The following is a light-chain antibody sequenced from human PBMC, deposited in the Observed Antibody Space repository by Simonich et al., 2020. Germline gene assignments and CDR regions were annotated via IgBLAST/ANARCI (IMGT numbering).Light chain of an antibody. Sequence: QLVLTQSPSASASLGASVKLTCTLSSGHSSYAIAWHQQQPEKGPRYFMKLNSDGSHSKGAGFPDRFSGSSSGAERYLTISSLQSEDEADYYCQTWGTGIVVFGGGTKLTVL. J-gene: IGLJ2*01. V-gene: IGLV4-69*01. CDR3: QTWGTGIVV. CDR1: SGHSSYA. CDR2: LNSDGSH.